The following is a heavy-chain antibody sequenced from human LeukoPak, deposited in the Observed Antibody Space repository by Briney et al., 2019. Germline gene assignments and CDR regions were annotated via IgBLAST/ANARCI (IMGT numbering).Heavy chain of an antibody. CDR1: GFTFSSYG. CDR2: ISYDGSNK. J-gene: IGHJ6*02. V-gene: IGHV3-30*18. D-gene: IGHD3-22*01. Sequence: PGRSLRLACAASGFTFSSYGMHGVRQAPGKGLEWVAVISYDGSNKYYADSVKGRFTISRDNSKNTLYLQMNSLRAEDTAVYYCAKDADYYDSSGYYFGLHYGMDVWGQGTTVTVSS. CDR3: AKDADYYDSSGYYFGLHYGMDV.